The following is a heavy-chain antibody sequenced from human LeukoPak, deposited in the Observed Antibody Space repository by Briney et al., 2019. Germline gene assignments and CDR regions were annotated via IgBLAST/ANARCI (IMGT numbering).Heavy chain of an antibody. D-gene: IGHD2-2*01. J-gene: IGHJ3*02. CDR2: IRYDGSNK. CDR1: GFTFSSYG. V-gene: IGHV3-30*02. Sequence: PGGSLRLSCAASGFTFSSYGMHWVRQAPGKGLEWVAFIRYDGSNKYYADSVKGRFTISRDNSKNTLYLQMNSLRAEDTAVYYCSSVVVVPAATLGDAFVIWGEGTMVTVSS. CDR3: SSVVVVPAATLGDAFVI.